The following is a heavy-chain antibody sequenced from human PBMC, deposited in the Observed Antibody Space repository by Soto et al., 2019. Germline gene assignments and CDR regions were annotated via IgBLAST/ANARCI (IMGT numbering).Heavy chain of an antibody. CDR2: IGDNGGST. D-gene: IGHD3-10*01. CDR3: AKDKLHLSTFRGVTTPPGY. Sequence: GGSLHLSCAASGFTFSAYVMTWVRQAPGKGLEWVSDIGDNGGSTNYADSVKGRFTISRDNSQSTLYLQMNNLRAEDTAIYYCAKDKLHLSTFRGVTTPPGYWGQGTRVTVSS. J-gene: IGHJ4*02. V-gene: IGHV3-23*01. CDR1: GFTFSAYV.